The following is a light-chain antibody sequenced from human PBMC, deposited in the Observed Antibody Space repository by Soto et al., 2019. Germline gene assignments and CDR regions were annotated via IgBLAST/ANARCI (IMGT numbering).Light chain of an antibody. J-gene: IGKJ1*01. CDR2: DAS. CDR3: QLYGSSGT. Sequence: EIVLTQSPATLSLSPGERATLSCRASQSVSSYLAWYQQKPGQAPRLLIYDASNRATGIPARFSGSGSGTDFTLTISSLETEDFAVYYCQLYGSSGTFGQGTKVEIX. CDR1: QSVSSY. V-gene: IGKV3-11*01.